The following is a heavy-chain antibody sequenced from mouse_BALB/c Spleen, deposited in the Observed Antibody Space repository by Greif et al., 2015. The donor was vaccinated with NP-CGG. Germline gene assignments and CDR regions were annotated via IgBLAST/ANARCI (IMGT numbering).Heavy chain of an antibody. D-gene: IGHD2-4*01. V-gene: IGHV5-4*02. Sequence: EVKVVESGGGLVKPGGSLKLSCAASGFTFSDYYMYWVRQTPEKRLEWVATISDGGSYTYYPDSVKGRFTISRDNAKNNLYLQMSSLKSEDTAMYYCARDGATMITSMDYWGQGTSVTVSS. J-gene: IGHJ4*01. CDR1: GFTFSDYY. CDR3: ARDGATMITSMDY. CDR2: ISDGGSYT.